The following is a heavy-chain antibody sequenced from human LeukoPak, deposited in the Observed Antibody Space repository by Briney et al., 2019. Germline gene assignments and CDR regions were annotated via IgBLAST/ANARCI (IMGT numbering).Heavy chain of an antibody. Sequence: GGSLRLSCAASGFTFSSYGMHWVRQAPGKGLEWVAVISYDGSNKYYADSVKGRFTISRDNSKNTLYLQMNSLRAEDTAVYYCARDNYGSGRKFDYWGQGTLVTVSS. CDR1: GFTFSSYG. J-gene: IGHJ4*02. CDR3: ARDNYGSGRKFDY. V-gene: IGHV3-30*19. CDR2: ISYDGSNK. D-gene: IGHD3-10*01.